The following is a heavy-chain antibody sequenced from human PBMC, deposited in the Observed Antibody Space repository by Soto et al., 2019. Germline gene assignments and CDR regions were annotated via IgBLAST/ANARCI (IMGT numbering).Heavy chain of an antibody. Sequence: SVKVSCKASGGTFSSYAISWVRQAPGQGLEWMGGIIPIFGTANYAQKFQGRVSITADESTSTAYMELSSLRSEDTAVYYCARGGGTAMAVYYYYYGMDVWGQGTTVTVSS. V-gene: IGHV1-69*13. CDR2: IIPIFGTA. CDR1: GGTFSSYA. CDR3: ARGGGTAMAVYYYYYGMDV. D-gene: IGHD5-18*01. J-gene: IGHJ6*02.